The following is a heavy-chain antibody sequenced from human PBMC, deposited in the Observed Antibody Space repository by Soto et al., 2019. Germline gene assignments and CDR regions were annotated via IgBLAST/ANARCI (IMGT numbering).Heavy chain of an antibody. CDR3: MRERSGATADS. J-gene: IGHJ5*01. CDR1: GHSFTRPSDY. D-gene: IGHD3-10*01. CDR2: INLSDGST. V-gene: IGHV1-46*01. Sequence: QVQLVQSGAEVKMPGASVKVTCKASGHSFTRPSDYLHWVRQAPGQGLEWVGIINLSDGSTSYAQRSQGRVTLTSDTSTSTVYTELSSLRPDDTAIYYCMRERSGATADSWGQGTLVTVSS.